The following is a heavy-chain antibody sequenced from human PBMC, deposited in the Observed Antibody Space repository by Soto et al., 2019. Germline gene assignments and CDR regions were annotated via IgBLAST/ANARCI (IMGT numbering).Heavy chain of an antibody. D-gene: IGHD3-22*01. CDR1: GFTFSDYY. CDR2: ISSSSSYT. CDR3: AVTYYYDSSGYPRPHPTHFDY. V-gene: IGHV3-11*03. Sequence: PGGSLRLSCAASGFTFSDYYMSWIRQAPGKGLEWVSYISSSSSYTNYADSVKGRFTISRDNAKNSLYLQMNSLRAEDTAVYYCAVTYYYDSSGYPRPHPTHFDYWGQGTLVTVSS. J-gene: IGHJ4*02.